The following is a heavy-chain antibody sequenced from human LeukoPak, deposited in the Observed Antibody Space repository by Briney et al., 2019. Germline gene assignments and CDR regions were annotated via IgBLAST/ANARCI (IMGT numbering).Heavy chain of an antibody. CDR3: ARVGTINWFDP. Sequence: SETLSLTCTVSGGSISSYYWSWIRQPPGKGLEWIGYIYYSGSTNYNSSLKSRVTISVDTSKNQFSLKLSSVTAADTAVYYCARVGTINWFDPWGQGTLVTVSS. CDR1: GGSISSYY. CDR2: IYYSGST. J-gene: IGHJ5*02. V-gene: IGHV4-59*01. D-gene: IGHD2-8*01.